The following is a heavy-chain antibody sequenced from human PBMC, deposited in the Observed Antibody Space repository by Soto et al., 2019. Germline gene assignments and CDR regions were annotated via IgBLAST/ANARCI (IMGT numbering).Heavy chain of an antibody. CDR1: GYTFTSYD. J-gene: IGHJ5*02. CDR2: MNPNSGNT. Sequence: ASVKVSCKASGYTFTSYDINWVRQATGQGLEWMGWMNPNSGNTGYAQKFQGRVTMTRNTSISTAYMELSSLRSEDTAVYYCARPRYFISTSCHNWFDPLGQATLVTVSS. CDR3: ARPRYFISTSCHNWFDP. V-gene: IGHV1-8*01. D-gene: IGHD2-2*01.